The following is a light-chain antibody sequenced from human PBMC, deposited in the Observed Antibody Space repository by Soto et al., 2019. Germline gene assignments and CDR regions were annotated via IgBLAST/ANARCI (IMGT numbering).Light chain of an antibody. V-gene: IGLV2-14*01. J-gene: IGLJ2*01. CDR1: SSDVGAYNY. CDR3: SSYTSSFTQV. CDR2: EVS. Sequence: QSALTQPASVSGSPGQAITISCTGTSSDVGAYNYVSWHQQHPGKAPKLMIYEVSNRPSGVPDRFSGSKSGNTASLTISGLQAEDEADYYCSSYTSSFTQVFGGGTKLTFL.